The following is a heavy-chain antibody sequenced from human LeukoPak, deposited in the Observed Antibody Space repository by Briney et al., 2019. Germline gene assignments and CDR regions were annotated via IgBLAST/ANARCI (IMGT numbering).Heavy chain of an antibody. CDR2: IYKSGGA. CDR1: SDSFSSGSYY. V-gene: IGHV4-61*01. Sequence: SETLSLTCTVSSDSFSSGSYYWSWIRQPPGEGLEWIGYIYKSGGANYNPSLKSRVIISLDTSKNQFSLKLASVTAADTAVYYCARMALTKSDAFDIWGQGTMITVST. J-gene: IGHJ3*02. CDR3: ARMALTKSDAFDI. D-gene: IGHD5-24*01.